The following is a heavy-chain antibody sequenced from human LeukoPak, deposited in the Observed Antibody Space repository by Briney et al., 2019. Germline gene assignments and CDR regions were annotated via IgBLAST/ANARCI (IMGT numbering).Heavy chain of an antibody. J-gene: IGHJ4*02. D-gene: IGHD3-3*01. Sequence: GASVKVSCKASGYTFTSYGISWVRQAPGQGLEWMGWISAYNGNTNYAQKLQGRVTMTTDTPTSTAYMELRSLRSDDTAVYYCARDAVWYYDFWSGYHTFDYWGQGTLVTVSS. V-gene: IGHV1-18*01. CDR2: ISAYNGNT. CDR1: GYTFTSYG. CDR3: ARDAVWYYDFWSGYHTFDY.